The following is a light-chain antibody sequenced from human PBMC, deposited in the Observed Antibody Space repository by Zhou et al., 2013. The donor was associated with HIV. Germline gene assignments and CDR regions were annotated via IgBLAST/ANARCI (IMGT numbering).Light chain of an antibody. J-gene: IGKJ3*01. Sequence: EIVMTQSPATLSVSPGEGATLSCRASQSVRDNLAWYQQKPGQAPRLLIYRISTRAAGVPARFSGSGSGTEFTLTISSLQSEDFAVYYCQQYNNWPPLTFGPGTKVDIK. V-gene: IGKV3-15*01. CDR2: RIS. CDR1: QSVRDN. CDR3: QQYNNWPPLT.